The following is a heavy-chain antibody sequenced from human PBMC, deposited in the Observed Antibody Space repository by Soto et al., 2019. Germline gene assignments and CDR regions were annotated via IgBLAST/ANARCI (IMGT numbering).Heavy chain of an antibody. V-gene: IGHV4-34*01. J-gene: IGHJ5*02. CDR3: ARSIVATIIFWCDP. Sequence: SETLSLTCAVYGGSFSGYYWSWIRQPPGKGLEWIGEINHSGSTNYNPSLKSRVTISVYTSRNQFSRKLSSVTAADTALYYCARSIVATIIFWCDPWAKGTLVTVSS. D-gene: IGHD5-12*01. CDR2: INHSGST. CDR1: GGSFSGYY.